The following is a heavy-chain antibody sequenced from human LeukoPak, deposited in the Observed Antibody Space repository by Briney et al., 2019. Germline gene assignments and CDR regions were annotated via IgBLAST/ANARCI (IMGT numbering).Heavy chain of an antibody. J-gene: IGHJ4*02. CDR1: GGSISTSSYY. Sequence: PSETLSLTCTVSGGSISTSSYYWGWIRQPPGKGLECIGNIYYSGSTYYNPSLKSRVTISVDTSKNQFSLKLSSVTAADTAVYYCAREMGSGSEFDYWGQGTLVTVSS. D-gene: IGHD6-19*01. CDR3: AREMGSGSEFDY. CDR2: IYYSGST. V-gene: IGHV4-39*07.